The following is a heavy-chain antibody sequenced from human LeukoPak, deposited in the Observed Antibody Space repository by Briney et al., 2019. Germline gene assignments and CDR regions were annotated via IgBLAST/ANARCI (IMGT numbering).Heavy chain of an antibody. CDR2: INHSGST. Sequence: GSLRLSCAASGFTFSSYEMNWVRQPPGKGLEWIGEINHSGSTNYNPSLKSRVTISADTSKNQFSLKLISVTAADTAVYYCASRKLGNDYWGQGTLVTVSS. J-gene: IGHJ4*02. CDR3: ASRKLGNDY. V-gene: IGHV4-34*01. CDR1: GFTFSSYE. D-gene: IGHD7-27*01.